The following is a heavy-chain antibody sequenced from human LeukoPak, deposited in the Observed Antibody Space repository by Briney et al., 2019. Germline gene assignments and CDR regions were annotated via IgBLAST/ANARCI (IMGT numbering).Heavy chain of an antibody. D-gene: IGHD3-22*01. J-gene: IGHJ4*02. CDR3: ARVVVIDSYCFDY. CDR2: IYPGDSDT. CDR1: GYIFSDFW. V-gene: IGHV5-51*01. Sequence: GESLKISCKGSGYIFSDFWIVWVRQMPGKGLEWMGIIYPGDSDTRYSPSFQGQVTISADKSISTAYLQWSSLKASDTAMYYCARVVVIDSYCFDYWGQGTLVTVSS.